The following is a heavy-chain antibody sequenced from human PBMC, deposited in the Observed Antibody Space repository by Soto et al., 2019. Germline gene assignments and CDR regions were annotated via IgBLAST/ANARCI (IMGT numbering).Heavy chain of an antibody. Sequence: QVQLVDSGGGLVKPGGSLRLSCAASGFIFSDFHMTWIRQAPGKGLELVAYISSRGDTIYYADSVRGRITISRDNDKDSRFLQMSSLRVEDTAVYYCVRDRRISGINRGLDYWGRGTLVTVSS. CDR2: ISSRGDTI. J-gene: IGHJ4*02. D-gene: IGHD1-20*01. CDR3: VRDRRISGINRGLDY. CDR1: GFIFSDFH. V-gene: IGHV3-11*01.